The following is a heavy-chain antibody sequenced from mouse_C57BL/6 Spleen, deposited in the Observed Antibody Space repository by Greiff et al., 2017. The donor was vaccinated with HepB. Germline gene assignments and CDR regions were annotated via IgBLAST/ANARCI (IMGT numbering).Heavy chain of an antibody. J-gene: IGHJ4*01. V-gene: IGHV1-55*01. D-gene: IGHD2-5*01. CDR3: AKKDYSKGYYAMDY. Sequence: VQLQQSGAELVKPGASVKMSCKASGYTFTSYWITWVKQRPGQGLEWIGDIYPGSGSTNYNEKFKSKATLTVDTSSSSAYMQLSSLTFEDSAVYYCAKKDYSKGYYAMDYWGQGTSVTVSS. CDR1: GYTFTSYW. CDR2: IYPGSGST.